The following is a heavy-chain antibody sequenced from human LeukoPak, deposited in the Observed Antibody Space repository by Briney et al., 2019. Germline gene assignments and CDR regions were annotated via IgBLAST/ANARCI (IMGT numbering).Heavy chain of an antibody. CDR2: ISSSSSYI. Sequence: GGSLRLSCAASGFTFSSYTMNWVRQAPGKGLEWVSSISSSSSYIYYADSVKGRFTISRDNAENSLYLQMSTLRAEDTAVYYCVKPYYFSSGSLNWGQGTLVTVSS. J-gene: IGHJ4*02. D-gene: IGHD3-10*01. V-gene: IGHV3-21*01. CDR1: GFTFSSYT. CDR3: VKPYYFSSGSLN.